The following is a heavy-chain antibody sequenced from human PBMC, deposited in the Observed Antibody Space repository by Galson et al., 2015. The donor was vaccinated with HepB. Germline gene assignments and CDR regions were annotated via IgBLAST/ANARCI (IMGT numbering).Heavy chain of an antibody. CDR2: INPSGGST. D-gene: IGHD2-21*02. J-gene: IGHJ6*02. CDR3: ARDGVYCGGDCQLEDYYYGMDV. V-gene: IGHV1-46*01. Sequence: SVKVSCKASGYTFTSYYMHWVRQAPGQGLEWMGIINPSGGSTSYAQKFQGRVTMTRDTSTSTVYMELSSLRSEDTAVYYCARDGVYCGGDCQLEDYYYGMDVWGQGTTVTVSS. CDR1: GYTFTSYY.